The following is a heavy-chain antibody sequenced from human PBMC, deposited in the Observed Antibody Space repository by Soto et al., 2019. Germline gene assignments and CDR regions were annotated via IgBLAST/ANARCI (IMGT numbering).Heavy chain of an antibody. Sequence: QLVESGGGVVQPGGSLRLSCAASGFSFTHYTINWVRQAPGKGLEWVAVMSYDGTNEYYADSVKGRFTISRDNSKSTVYLQMNSLTPKDTALYYCARKWGTYSSASLDYWGLGTLVTVSS. V-gene: IGHV3-30*04. CDR1: GFSFTHYT. CDR3: ARKWGTYSSASLDY. CDR2: MSYDGTNE. D-gene: IGHD6-19*01. J-gene: IGHJ4*02.